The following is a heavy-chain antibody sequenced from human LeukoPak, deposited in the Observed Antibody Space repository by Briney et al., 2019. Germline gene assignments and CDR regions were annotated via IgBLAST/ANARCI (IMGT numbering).Heavy chain of an antibody. CDR1: GFTFSDHW. V-gene: IGHV3-74*01. J-gene: IGHJ4*02. CDR3: TRSLLGGADH. Sequence: PGGSLRLSCAGSGFTFSDHWMHWVRQAPGEGLVWVSRINPDGNKKNYADSVKGRFSISRDNAKNTLYLEMNSLRAEDTAVYYCTRSLLGGADHWGQGTLVTVSP. CDR2: INPDGNKK. D-gene: IGHD3-16*01.